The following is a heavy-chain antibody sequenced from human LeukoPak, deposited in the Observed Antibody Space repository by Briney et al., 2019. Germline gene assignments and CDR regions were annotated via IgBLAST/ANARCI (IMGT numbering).Heavy chain of an antibody. CDR2: IKQEGSEK. J-gene: IGHJ4*02. D-gene: IGHD6-19*01. CDR1: GFTFSSYW. V-gene: IGHV3-7*03. Sequence: GGSLRLSCAASGFTFSSYWMSWVRQAPGKGLEWVANIKQEGSEKYYVDSVKGRFTISRDNSKNTLYLQMNSLRAEDTAVYYCAKDLSSGWTSWGQGTLVTVSS. CDR3: AKDLSSGWTS.